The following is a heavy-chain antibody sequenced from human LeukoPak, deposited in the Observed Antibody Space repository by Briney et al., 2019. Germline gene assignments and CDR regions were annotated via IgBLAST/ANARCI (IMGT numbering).Heavy chain of an antibody. J-gene: IGHJ5*02. CDR3: ARDLESYYDSSGYYGQSSWFDP. CDR1: GYSISSGYY. D-gene: IGHD3-22*01. CDR2: IYHSGST. V-gene: IGHV4-38-2*02. Sequence: SETLSLTCAVSGYSISSGYYWGWIRQPPGKGLEWIGSIYHSGSTYYNPSLKSRVTISVDTSKNQFSLKLSPVTAADTAVYYCARDLESYYDSSGYYGQSSWFDPWGQGTLVTVSS.